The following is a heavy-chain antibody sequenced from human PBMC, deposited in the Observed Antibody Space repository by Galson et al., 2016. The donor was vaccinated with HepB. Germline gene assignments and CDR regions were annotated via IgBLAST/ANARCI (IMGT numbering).Heavy chain of an antibody. Sequence: QSGAEVKKSGESLKISCKGSGYTFTSDWIGWVRQMPGKGLEWMGIIYPGDYETRYSPSFEGQVTISADKSINTAYLQWSSLKSSDNAIYYCARHRYSDGSGSYLCDPWGQGTLVTVSS. V-gene: IGHV5-51*01. CDR3: ARHRYSDGSGSYLCDP. CDR1: GYTFTSDW. J-gene: IGHJ5*02. D-gene: IGHD3-10*01. CDR2: IYPGDYET.